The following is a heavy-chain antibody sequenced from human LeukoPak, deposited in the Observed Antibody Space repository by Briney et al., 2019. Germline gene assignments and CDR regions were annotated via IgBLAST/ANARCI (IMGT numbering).Heavy chain of an antibody. CDR3: AALAARHGDY. J-gene: IGHJ4*02. V-gene: IGHV4-39*07. CDR1: GGSISSSSYY. D-gene: IGHD6-6*01. CDR2: IYYSGST. Sequence: SETLSLTCTVSGGSISSSSYYWGWIRQPPGKGLEWIGSIYYSGSTYYNPSLKSRVTISVDTSKNQFSLKLSSVTAADTAVYYCAALAARHGDYWGQGTLVTVSS.